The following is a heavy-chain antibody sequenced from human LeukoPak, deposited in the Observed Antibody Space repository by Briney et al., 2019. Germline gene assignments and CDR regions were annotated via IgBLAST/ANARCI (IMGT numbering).Heavy chain of an antibody. V-gene: IGHV3-21*01. J-gene: IGHJ4*02. D-gene: IGHD3-22*01. CDR2: ISSSSSYI. Sequence: GGSLRLSCAASGFTFSSYSMNWVRQAPGKGLEWVSSISSSSSYIYYTDSVKGRFTISRDNAKNSLYLQVNSLRAEDTAVYYCARGGHNYYDSSGYRYYFDYWGQGTLATVSS. CDR1: GFTFSSYS. CDR3: ARGGHNYYDSSGYRYYFDY.